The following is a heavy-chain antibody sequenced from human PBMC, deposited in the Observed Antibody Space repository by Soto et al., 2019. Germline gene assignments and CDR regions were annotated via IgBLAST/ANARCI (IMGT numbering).Heavy chain of an antibody. D-gene: IGHD5-18*01. CDR1: CGSISSSSCF. J-gene: IGHJ6*02. CDR2: IYYSGST. CDR3: ACIFSGGYGYGFYYYGMDV. V-gene: IGHV4-39*01. Sequence: SENLSLTCTLSCGSISSSSCFWVGGRQPPGKGLEWIGSIYYSGSTYYNPSLKSRVTISVDTSKNQFSLKLSSVTAADTAVYYCACIFSGGYGYGFYYYGMDVWGQGTTVT.